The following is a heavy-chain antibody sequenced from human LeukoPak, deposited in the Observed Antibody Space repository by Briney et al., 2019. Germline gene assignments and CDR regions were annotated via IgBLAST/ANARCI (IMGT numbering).Heavy chain of an antibody. V-gene: IGHV4-30-4*08. D-gene: IGHD3-10*01. CDR3: ARVRASGWWYGSGSYPNYFDY. CDR1: GGSISSGDYY. Sequence: SETLSLTCTVSGGSISSGDYYWSWIRQPPGKGLEWIGYIYYSGSTYYNPSLKSRVTISVDTSKNQFSLKLSSVTAADTAVYYCARVRASGWWYGSGSYPNYFDYWGQGTLVTVSS. CDR2: IYYSGST. J-gene: IGHJ4*02.